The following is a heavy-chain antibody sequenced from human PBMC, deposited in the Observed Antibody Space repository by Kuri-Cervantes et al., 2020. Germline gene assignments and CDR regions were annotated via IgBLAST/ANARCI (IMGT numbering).Heavy chain of an antibody. J-gene: IGHJ4*02. CDR3: ARGYDYVWGSYRYIGY. V-gene: IGHV3-30*03. CDR1: GFTFSSYG. CDR2: ISYDGSNK. D-gene: IGHD3-16*02. Sequence: SLKISCAASGFTFSSYGMHWVRQAPGKGLEWVAVISYDGSNKYYADSVKGRFTISRDSAKNSLYLQMNSLRAEDTAVYYCARGYDYVWGSYRYIGYWGQGTLVTVSS.